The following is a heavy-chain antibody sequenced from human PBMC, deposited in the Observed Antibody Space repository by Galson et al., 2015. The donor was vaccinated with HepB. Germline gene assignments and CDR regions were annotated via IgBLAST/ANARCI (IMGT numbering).Heavy chain of an antibody. V-gene: IGHV3-48*01. CDR3: ARGGGMGVVIIPNFDY. J-gene: IGHJ4*02. CDR2: FSRGGTI. Sequence: SLRLSCAASGFTFSSYRMNWVRQAPGKSLEWVPYFSRGGTIYYADSVKGRFTISRDNARNSLYLQMNNLRAEDTAVYYCARGGGMGVVIIPNFDYWGQGTLVTVSS. CDR1: GFTFSSYR. D-gene: IGHD3-3*01.